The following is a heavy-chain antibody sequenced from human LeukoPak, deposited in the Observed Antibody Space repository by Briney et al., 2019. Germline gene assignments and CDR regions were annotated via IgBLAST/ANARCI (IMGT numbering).Heavy chain of an antibody. Sequence: AASVKVSCKASGYTFSDFFLNWVRQAPGQGLEWMGIINPNSGSTDYPQKFQGRLTMTGDMSTSTFYMELSSLTSEDTAIYYCARGGRQLWQSYFDDWGQGTLVTVSS. CDR2: INPNSGST. V-gene: IGHV1-46*01. D-gene: IGHD5-18*01. J-gene: IGHJ4*03. CDR1: GYTFSDFF. CDR3: ARGGRQLWQSYFDD.